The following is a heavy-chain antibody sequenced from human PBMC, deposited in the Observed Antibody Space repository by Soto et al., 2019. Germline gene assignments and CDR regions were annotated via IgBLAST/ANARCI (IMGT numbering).Heavy chain of an antibody. Sequence: EVHLVESGGGLVQPGGSLRLSCAASGFTFSVYTVNWVRQAPGKGLHWVSYITGSSDRILFADSVKGRFTVSRDNAKNSLYLQMNSLRDEDTGVYYCTTSSGHLNHWGQGTLVSVSS. J-gene: IGHJ4*02. CDR1: GFTFSVYT. V-gene: IGHV3-48*02. D-gene: IGHD6-19*01. CDR2: ITGSSDRI. CDR3: TTSSGHLNH.